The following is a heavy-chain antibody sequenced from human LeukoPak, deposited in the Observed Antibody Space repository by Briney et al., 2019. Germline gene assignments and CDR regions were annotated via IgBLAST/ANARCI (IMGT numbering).Heavy chain of an antibody. CDR2: IYHSGST. D-gene: IGHD2-2*01. CDR3: ATYCSSTSCLVYGAFDI. CDR1: GGSISSGGYS. J-gene: IGHJ3*02. Sequence: SETLSLTCAVSGGSISSGGYSWSWIRQPPGKGLEWIGYIYHSGSTYYNPSLKSRVTISVDRPKNQFSLELSSVTAADTAVYYCATYCSSTSCLVYGAFDIWGQGTMVTVSS. V-gene: IGHV4-30-2*01.